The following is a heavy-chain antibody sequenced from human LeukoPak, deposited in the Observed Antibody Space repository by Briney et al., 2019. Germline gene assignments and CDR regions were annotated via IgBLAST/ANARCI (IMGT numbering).Heavy chain of an antibody. CDR2: VVHGGST. Sequence: PSETLSLTRAVYGGSFSGYYWSWIRQPPGKGLEWIGEVVHGGSTDYNPSLKSRVTISVDKSKNQFSLRLSSVTAADTAVYYCARSREYTGYDLYYWGQGTLVTVSS. J-gene: IGHJ4*02. D-gene: IGHD5-12*01. CDR3: ARSREYTGYDLYY. V-gene: IGHV4-34*12. CDR1: GGSFSGYY.